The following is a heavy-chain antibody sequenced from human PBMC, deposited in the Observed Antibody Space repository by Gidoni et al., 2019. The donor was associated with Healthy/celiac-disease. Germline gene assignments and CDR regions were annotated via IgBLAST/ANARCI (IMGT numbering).Heavy chain of an antibody. V-gene: IGHV3-23*04. CDR3: AKDGVRYSSGWYGDY. D-gene: IGHD6-19*01. J-gene: IGHJ4*02. CDR2: ISGSGGST. CDR1: GFTFRSYA. Sequence: EVQLVESGGGLVQPGGSRRLSCAASGFTFRSYARSWVRQAPGKGLEWVSAISGSGGSTYYADSVKGRFTISRDNSKNTLYLQMNSLRAEDTAVYYCAKDGVRYSSGWYGDYWGQGTLVTVSS.